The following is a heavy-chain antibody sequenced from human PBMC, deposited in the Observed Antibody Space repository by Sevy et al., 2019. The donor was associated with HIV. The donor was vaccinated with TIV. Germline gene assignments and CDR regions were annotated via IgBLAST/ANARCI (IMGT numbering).Heavy chain of an antibody. CDR1: SYSVGSDNY. J-gene: IGHJ5*01. D-gene: IGHD5-12*01. CDR2: IYRSGTT. CDR3: ARALGMATFGQIRFDS. Sequence: SETLFLTCAVSSYSVGSDNYWGWIRQSPGKGLEWIGIIYRSGTTYYNPSLKSRVTISVDTSKNQFSLKLSSVTASDTAVYFCARALGMATFGQIRFDSWGQGTLVTVSS. V-gene: IGHV4-38-2*01.